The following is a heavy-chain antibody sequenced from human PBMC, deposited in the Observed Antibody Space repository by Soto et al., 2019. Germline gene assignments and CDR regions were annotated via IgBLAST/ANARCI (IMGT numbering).Heavy chain of an antibody. V-gene: IGHV3-30*18. CDR1: GFTFSSFG. CDR2: ISYDGTEE. D-gene: IGHD3-3*02. CDR3: AKGRFDVVTISPFDH. Sequence: GPLLLSCAASGFTFSSFGMHWVRQAPGKGLEWVAVISYDGTEEKYADSVKGRATVSRDNSKNTVYLQMNRLRGDDSAIYYRAKGRFDVVTISPFDHWGKGTLVTVSS. J-gene: IGHJ4*01.